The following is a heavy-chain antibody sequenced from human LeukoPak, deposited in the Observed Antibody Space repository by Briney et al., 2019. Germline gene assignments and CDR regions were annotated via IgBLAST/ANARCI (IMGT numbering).Heavy chain of an antibody. CDR3: ARLYYYYYMDV. CDR1: GFTFSSYG. V-gene: IGHV3-30*03. Sequence: GGSLRLSCAASGFTFSSYGMHWVRQAPGKGLEWVAVISYDGSNKYYADSVKGRFTISRDNSKNTLYLQMNSLRAEDTAVYYCARLYYYYYMDVWGKGTTVTVSS. J-gene: IGHJ6*03. CDR2: ISYDGSNK.